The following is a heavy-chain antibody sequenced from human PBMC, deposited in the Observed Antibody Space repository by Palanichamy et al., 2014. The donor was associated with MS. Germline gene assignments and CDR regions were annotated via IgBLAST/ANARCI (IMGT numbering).Heavy chain of an antibody. Sequence: EVQLVESGGGLIQPGGSLRLSCAASGFTVSSNYMSWVRQAPGKGLEWVSVIYSGGSTYYADSVKGRFTISRDNSKNTLYLQMNSLRAEDTAVYYCARARGSGWYQRGSYYFDYWGQGTLVTVSS. CDR2: IYSGGST. CDR3: ARARGSGWYQRGSYYFDY. D-gene: IGHD6-19*01. CDR1: GFTVSSNY. V-gene: IGHV3-53*01. J-gene: IGHJ4*02.